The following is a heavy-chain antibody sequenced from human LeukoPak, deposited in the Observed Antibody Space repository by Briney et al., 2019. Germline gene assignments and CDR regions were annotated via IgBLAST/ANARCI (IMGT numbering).Heavy chain of an antibody. Sequence: GRSLRLSCAASGFTFSSYGMHWVRQAPGKGLEWAAVIWYDGSNKYYADSVKGRFTISRDNSKNTLYLQMNSLRAEDTAVYYCARDREQWLVMDFDYWGQGTLVTVSS. J-gene: IGHJ4*02. D-gene: IGHD6-19*01. V-gene: IGHV3-33*01. CDR1: GFTFSSYG. CDR2: IWYDGSNK. CDR3: ARDREQWLVMDFDY.